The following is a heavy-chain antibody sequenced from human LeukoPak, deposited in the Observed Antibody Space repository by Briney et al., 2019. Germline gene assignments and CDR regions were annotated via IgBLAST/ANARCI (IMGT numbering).Heavy chain of an antibody. D-gene: IGHD3-22*01. Sequence: SETLSLTCTVSGGSISSYYWSWIRQPAGKGREWIGRIYTSGSTNYNPPLKSRVTMSVDTSKNQFSLKLSSVTAADTAVYYCAREVGVVVPRGYFDYWGQGTLVTVSS. J-gene: IGHJ4*02. CDR1: GGSISSYY. V-gene: IGHV4-4*07. CDR3: AREVGVVVPRGYFDY. CDR2: IYTSGST.